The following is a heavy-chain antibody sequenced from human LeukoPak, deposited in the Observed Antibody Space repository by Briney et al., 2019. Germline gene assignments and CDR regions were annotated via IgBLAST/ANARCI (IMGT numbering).Heavy chain of an antibody. CDR2: IYYSWST. J-gene: IGHJ4*02. CDR1: CGSISCYY. Sequence: SETLSLICSVWCGSISCYYWRWIRQPRGRGVEWIGNIYYSWSTNYNPSLKSRVTISVDTSKNQFSLKLSSVTAADTAVYYCARGIVVVPAAMYFLYYWGEATLVTVSP. CDR3: ARGIVVVPAAMYFLYY. D-gene: IGHD2-2*01. V-gene: IGHV4-59*08.